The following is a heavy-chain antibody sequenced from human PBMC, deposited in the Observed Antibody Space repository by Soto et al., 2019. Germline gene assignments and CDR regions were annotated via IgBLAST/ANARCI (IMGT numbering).Heavy chain of an antibody. Sequence: QVQLVESGGGVVQPGRSLRLSCAASGFTFSSYAMHWVRQAPGKGLEWVAVISYDGSNKYYADSVKGRFTISRDNSKNTLYLQMNSLRAEDTAVYYCARDRDRAAGPQYYFDYWGQGTLVTVSS. CDR3: ARDRDRAAGPQYYFDY. D-gene: IGHD6-13*01. J-gene: IGHJ4*02. CDR2: ISYDGSNK. CDR1: GFTFSSYA. V-gene: IGHV3-30-3*01.